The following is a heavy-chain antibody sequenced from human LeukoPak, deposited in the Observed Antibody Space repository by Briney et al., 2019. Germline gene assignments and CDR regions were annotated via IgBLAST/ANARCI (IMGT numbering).Heavy chain of an antibody. J-gene: IGHJ4*02. CDR2: ISGSGGST. CDR1: GFTFSSYA. D-gene: IGHD2-21*01. CDR3: AXXXSXXYFGLFYFDY. Sequence: GGSLRLSCAASGFTFSSYAMSWVRQAPGKGLEWVSAISGSGGSTYYADSVKGRFTISRDNSKNTLYLQMNSLRAEDTAVYYCAXXXSXXYFGLFYFDYWGQGTLVTVSX. V-gene: IGHV3-23*01.